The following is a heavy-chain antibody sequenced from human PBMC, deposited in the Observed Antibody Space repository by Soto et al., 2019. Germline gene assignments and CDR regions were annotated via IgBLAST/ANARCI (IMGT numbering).Heavy chain of an antibody. CDR3: ARRGYYAISAFDI. V-gene: IGHV4-39*01. J-gene: IGHJ3*02. CDR2: IYYSGST. Sequence: WETLSRTGTVSGGSISSSSYCWGWIRQPPGQGLEWIGSIYYSGSTYYNPSLKSRVTISVDTSKNQFSLKLSSVTAADTAVYYCARRGYYAISAFDIWGQGTMVT. D-gene: IGHD2-8*01. CDR1: GGSISSSSYC.